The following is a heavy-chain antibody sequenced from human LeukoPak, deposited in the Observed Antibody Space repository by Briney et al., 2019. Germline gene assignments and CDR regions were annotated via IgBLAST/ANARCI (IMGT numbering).Heavy chain of an antibody. CDR1: GYTFNGYY. Sequence: ASVKVSCKASGYTFNGYYMHWVRQAPGQGLEWMGWINPNSCGTNYAQKFQGRVTLTRDTSISTAYMELSRLRSDDTAVYYCARQSFQAAADHWGQGTLVTVSS. D-gene: IGHD6-13*01. CDR3: ARQSFQAAADH. V-gene: IGHV1-2*02. CDR2: INPNSCGT. J-gene: IGHJ4*02.